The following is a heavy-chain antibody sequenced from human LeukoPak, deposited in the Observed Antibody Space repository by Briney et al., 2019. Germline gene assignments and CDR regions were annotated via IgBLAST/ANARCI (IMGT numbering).Heavy chain of an antibody. CDR1: GGSFSGYY. J-gene: IGHJ6*03. Sequence: SETLSLTCAVYGGSFSGYYWSWIRQPPGKGLEWIGKINHSGSTNYNPSLKSRVTISVDTSKNQFSLKLSSVTAADTAVYYCARVVMRYCSSTSCYTTYYYYMDVWGKGTTVTVSS. V-gene: IGHV4-34*01. CDR3: ARVVMRYCSSTSCYTTYYYYMDV. CDR2: INHSGST. D-gene: IGHD2-2*02.